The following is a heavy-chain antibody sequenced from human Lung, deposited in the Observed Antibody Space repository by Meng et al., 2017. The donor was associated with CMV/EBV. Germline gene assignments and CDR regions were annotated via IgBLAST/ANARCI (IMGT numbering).Heavy chain of an antibody. V-gene: IGHV5-51*01. Sequence: GESXKISCQGSGYSFISHWIAWVRQMPGSGLEWMGIIYPGDSDTRYSPSFQGQVTISVDKSITTAYVQWSSLEASDTAMYYCARGGTWKIDGFDIWCQEAMVTVSS. D-gene: IGHD1-1*01. CDR1: GYSFISHW. J-gene: IGHJ3*02. CDR3: ARGGTWKIDGFDI. CDR2: IYPGDSDT.